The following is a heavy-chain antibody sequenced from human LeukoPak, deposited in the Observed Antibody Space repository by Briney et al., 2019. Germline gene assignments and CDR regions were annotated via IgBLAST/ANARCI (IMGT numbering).Heavy chain of an antibody. CDR3: ARGELYCSSTSCWNWFDP. D-gene: IGHD2-2*01. V-gene: IGHV4-30-4*01. Sequence: SQTLSLTCTVSGGSISSGDYYWSWIRQPPGKGLEWIGYIYYSGSTYYNPSLKSRVTISVDTSKNQFSLKLSSVTAADTAVYYCARGELYCSSTSCWNWFDPWGQGTLVTVSS. J-gene: IGHJ5*02. CDR1: GGSISSGDYY. CDR2: IYYSGST.